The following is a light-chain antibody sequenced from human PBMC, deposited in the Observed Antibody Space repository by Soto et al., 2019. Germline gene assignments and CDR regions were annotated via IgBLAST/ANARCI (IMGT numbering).Light chain of an antibody. J-gene: IGKJ1*01. CDR2: DVS. Sequence: DIQMTQSPSTLSASVGDRVTITCRASQSISSWLAWYQQKPGKAPNLLIYDVSSLQSGVPSRFSGRGSGTEFTLTITSLQPDDFATYYCQQYKRYSKTFGQGTKVDIK. CDR1: QSISSW. V-gene: IGKV1-5*01. CDR3: QQYKRYSKT.